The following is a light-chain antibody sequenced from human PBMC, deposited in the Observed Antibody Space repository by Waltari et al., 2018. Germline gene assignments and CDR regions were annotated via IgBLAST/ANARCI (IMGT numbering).Light chain of an antibody. CDR3: QQHYTTPWT. V-gene: IGKV4-1*01. CDR2: WES. Sequence: DIVMTQSPDSLAVSLGERATINCKSSQTVLYSANNKNYLTWYQHKPGQPPKLLISWESIRESGVPDRVTGSGSGTDFTLTISSLQAEDVAVYYCQQHYTTPWTFGQGTKVEIK. CDR1: QTVLYSANNKNY. J-gene: IGKJ1*01.